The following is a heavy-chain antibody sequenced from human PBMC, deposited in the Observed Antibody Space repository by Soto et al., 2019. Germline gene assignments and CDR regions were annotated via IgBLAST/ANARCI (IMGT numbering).Heavy chain of an antibody. CDR2: IWYDGSNK. CDR3: ARASWAIEPSAVAGRGEFDY. CDR1: GFTFSSYG. V-gene: IGHV3-33*01. J-gene: IGHJ4*02. D-gene: IGHD6-19*01. Sequence: QPGRSLRLSCAASGFTFSSYGMHWVRQAPGKGLEWVAVIWYDGSNKYYADSVKGRFTISRDNSKNTLYLQMNSLRAEDTAVYYCARASWAIEPSAVAGRGEFDYWGQGTLVTVSS.